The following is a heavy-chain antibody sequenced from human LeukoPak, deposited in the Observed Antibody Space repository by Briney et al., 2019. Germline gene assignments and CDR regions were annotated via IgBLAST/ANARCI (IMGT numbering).Heavy chain of an antibody. J-gene: IGHJ6*03. V-gene: IGHV4-38-2*02. CDR2: IYHSGST. CDR1: GYSISSGYY. CDR3: VTGSDYGYYYYYMDV. Sequence: KPSETLSLTCTVSGYSISSGYYWGWIRQPPGKGLEWIGSIYHSGSTYYNPSLKSRVTISVDTSKNQFSLKLSSVTAADTAVYCCVTGSDYGYYYYYMDVWGKGTTVTVSS. D-gene: IGHD4-17*01.